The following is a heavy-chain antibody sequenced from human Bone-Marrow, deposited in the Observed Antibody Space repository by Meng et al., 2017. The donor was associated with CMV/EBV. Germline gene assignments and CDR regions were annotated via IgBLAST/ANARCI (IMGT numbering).Heavy chain of an antibody. J-gene: IGHJ6*02. D-gene: IGHD2-2*01. V-gene: IGHV3-48*03. CDR2: ISSSGSTI. Sequence: GESLKISCAASGFTFISNWMSWVRQAPGKGLEWVSYISSSGSTIYYADSVKGRFTISRDKAKNSLYLQMNSLRAEDTAVYYCARYQLLTYYYYGMDVWGQGTTVTVSS. CDR3: ARYQLLTYYYYGMDV. CDR1: GFTFISNW.